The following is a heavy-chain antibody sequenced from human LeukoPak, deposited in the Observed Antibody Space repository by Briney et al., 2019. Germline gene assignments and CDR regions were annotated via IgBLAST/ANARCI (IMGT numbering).Heavy chain of an antibody. D-gene: IGHD6-13*01. CDR2: ISSSSSYT. V-gene: IGHV3-11*06. CDR3: ARGEQLGHLEYFQH. Sequence: GGSLRLSCAASGFTFSDYYMSWIRQAPGKGLEWVSYISSSSSYTNYADSAKGRFTISRDNAKNPLYLQMNSLRTGDTAVYYCARGEQLGHLEYFQHWGQGTLVTVSS. CDR1: GFTFSDYY. J-gene: IGHJ1*01.